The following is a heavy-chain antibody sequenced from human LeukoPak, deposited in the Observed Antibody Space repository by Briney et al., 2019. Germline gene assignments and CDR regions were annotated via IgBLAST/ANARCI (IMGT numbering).Heavy chain of an antibody. CDR1: GFTFSSYS. D-gene: IGHD6-13*01. Sequence: PGGSLRLSCAASGFTFSSYSMNWVRQAPGKGLECVSSISSSSSYIYYADSVKGRFTISRDNAKNSLYLQMNSLRAEDTAVYYCARGIAAAGTTFDYWGQGTLVTVSS. CDR3: ARGIAAAGTTFDY. J-gene: IGHJ4*02. CDR2: ISSSSSYI. V-gene: IGHV3-21*01.